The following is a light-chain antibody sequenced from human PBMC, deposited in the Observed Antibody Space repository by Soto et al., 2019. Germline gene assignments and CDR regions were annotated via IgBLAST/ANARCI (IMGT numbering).Light chain of an antibody. CDR1: SSDVGTYNL. J-gene: IGLJ3*02. V-gene: IGLV2-14*02. CDR2: EVS. CDR3: TSYTSSNTLNVL. Sequence: QSALTQPASVSGSPGQSITISCTGSSSDVGTYNLVSWYQQHPGKAPKLMIFEVSNWPSGVSNRFSGSKSGNTASLTISGLQAEDEADYYCTSYTSSNTLNVLFGGGTKLTVL.